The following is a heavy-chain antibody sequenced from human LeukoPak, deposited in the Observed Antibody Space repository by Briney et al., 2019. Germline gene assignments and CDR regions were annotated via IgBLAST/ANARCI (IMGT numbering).Heavy chain of an antibody. CDR3: ARLLAAAGPPMDV. J-gene: IGHJ6*02. Sequence: GESLKISCKGSGYTFRNYWIGWVRQMPGKGLEWMGIIYPGDSDTRYSPSFKGHVTISADKSISTAFLQWSSLEASDTAMYFCARLLAAAGPPMDVWGRGTTVTVSS. CDR1: GYTFRNYW. CDR2: IYPGDSDT. V-gene: IGHV5-51*01. D-gene: IGHD6-25*01.